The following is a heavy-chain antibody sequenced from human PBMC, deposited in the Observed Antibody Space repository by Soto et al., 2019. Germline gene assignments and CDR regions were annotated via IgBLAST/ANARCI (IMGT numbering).Heavy chain of an antibody. CDR3: AHRRACSSTSCYATFDY. Sequence: QITLKESGPTLVKPTQTLTLTCTFSGFSLSTSGVAVGWIRQPPGKALEWLALIYWDDDKRYSPSLKSRLTITTGTSRNQVVLTMTNMDPVDTATYYCAHRRACSSTSCYATFDYWGQGTLVTVSS. D-gene: IGHD2-2*01. CDR2: IYWDDDK. J-gene: IGHJ4*02. CDR1: GFSLSTSGVA. V-gene: IGHV2-5*02.